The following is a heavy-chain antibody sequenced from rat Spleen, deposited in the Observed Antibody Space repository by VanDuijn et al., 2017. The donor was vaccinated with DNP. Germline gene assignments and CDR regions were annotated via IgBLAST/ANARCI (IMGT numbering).Heavy chain of an antibody. V-gene: IGHV5-31*01. CDR3: TPFGVEFDY. CDR2: ITNTGGST. CDR1: GFTFNNYW. J-gene: IGHJ2*01. Sequence: EVQLVESGGGLLQSGRSLKLSCVASGFTFNNYWMTWIRQAPGKGRESVASITNTGGSTYDPDSVKGRFTISRDNAKSTLYLQIDSLRSEETATYYCTPFGVEFDYWGQGVMITVSS. D-gene: IGHD4-3*01.